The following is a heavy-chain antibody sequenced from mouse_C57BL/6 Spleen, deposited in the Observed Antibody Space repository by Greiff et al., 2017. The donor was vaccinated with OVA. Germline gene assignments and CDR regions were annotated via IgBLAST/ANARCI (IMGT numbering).Heavy chain of an antibody. D-gene: IGHD1-1*01. CDR3: ARENGSSYVAY. CDR2: LDPSDSYT. J-gene: IGHJ3*01. Sequence: QVQLQQPGAELVMPGASVKLSCTASGYTFTSYWMHWVKQRPGQGLEWIGELDPSDSYTNYNQKFKGKSTLTVDNSSSTAYMQLISLTSEYSAVYYGARENGSSYVAYWGQGTLVTVSA. V-gene: IGHV1-69*01. CDR1: GYTFTSYW.